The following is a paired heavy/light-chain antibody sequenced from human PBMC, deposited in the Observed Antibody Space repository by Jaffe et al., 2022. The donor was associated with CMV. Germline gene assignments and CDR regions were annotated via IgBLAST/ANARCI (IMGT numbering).Light chain of an antibody. Sequence: EIVLTQSPGTLSLSPGERATLSCRASQSVSSNYLAWYQQKPGQTPRLLIYAASSRAAGIPDRFSGSGSGTDFTLTISRLEPEDFVIYYCQQYGSSSTFGQGTKVEIK. CDR3: QQYGSSST. CDR1: QSVSSNY. CDR2: AAS. V-gene: IGKV3-20*01. J-gene: IGKJ1*01.
Heavy chain of an antibody. CDR2: IGGNGADT. D-gene: IGHD1-26*01. Sequence: EVHLLESGGGLVQPGGSLRLSCAASGFTLRDYVMSWVRQAPGKGLEWVAGIGGNGADTYYADSVKGRFIISRDISKNTLYLQLNSLRAEDTAVYYCAKTQGIGRIIVGLFDCWGQGTLVTVSS. J-gene: IGHJ4*02. CDR1: GFTLRDYV. CDR3: AKTQGIGRIIVGLFDC. V-gene: IGHV3-23*01.